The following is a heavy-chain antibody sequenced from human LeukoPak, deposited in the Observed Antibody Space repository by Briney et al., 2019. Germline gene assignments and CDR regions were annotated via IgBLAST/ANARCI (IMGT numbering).Heavy chain of an antibody. Sequence: PGGSLRLSCAASGFTVSSNYMSWVRQAPGKGLEWVSVIYSGGSTYYADSVKGRFTISRDNAKNSLYLQMNSLRAEDTAVYYCARTHYCGGDCPSDAFDIWGQGTMVTVSS. V-gene: IGHV3-66*01. CDR3: ARTHYCGGDCPSDAFDI. CDR2: IYSGGST. CDR1: GFTVSSNY. D-gene: IGHD2-21*02. J-gene: IGHJ3*02.